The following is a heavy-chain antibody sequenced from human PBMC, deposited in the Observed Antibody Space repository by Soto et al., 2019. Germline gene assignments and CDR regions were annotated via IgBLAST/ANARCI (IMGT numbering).Heavy chain of an antibody. CDR1: GYSFTSYD. CDR3: AREVHSGTHDY. Sequence: QVQLVQSGAEVKKPGASVKVSCKASGYSFTSYDINWVRQATGQGLEWMGWMNPNSGNTGYAQEFQGRVTMTRNTSKSTAYMELSSLRFEYTGVYYCAREVHSGTHDYWGQGTLVTVSS. D-gene: IGHD1-26*01. J-gene: IGHJ4*02. CDR2: MNPNSGNT. V-gene: IGHV1-8*01.